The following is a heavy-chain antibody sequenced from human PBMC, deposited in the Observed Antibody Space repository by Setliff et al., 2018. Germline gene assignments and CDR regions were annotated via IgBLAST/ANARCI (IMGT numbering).Heavy chain of an antibody. Sequence: NPSETLSLTCAVYGGSFTDHLWSWIRQPPGKGLEWIGEINHSGSTNYNPSLKSRVSISVDASKNQFSLKLTSVTAADTAVYFCARQVEMATIAFDVWGQGTMVTVSS. J-gene: IGHJ3*01. V-gene: IGHV4-34*01. D-gene: IGHD5-12*01. CDR3: ARQVEMATIAFDV. CDR1: GGSFTDHL. CDR2: INHSGST.